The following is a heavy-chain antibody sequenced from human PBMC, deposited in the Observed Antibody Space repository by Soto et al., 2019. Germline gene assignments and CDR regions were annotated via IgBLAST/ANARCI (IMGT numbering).Heavy chain of an antibody. D-gene: IGHD3-22*01. J-gene: IGHJ5*02. CDR1: GGTFSSYA. V-gene: IGHV1-69*06. CDR2: IIPIFGTA. CDR3: ATWYDSSGYYRVGSWFDP. Sequence: VKVSCKASGGTFSSYAISWVRQAPGQGLEWMGGIIPIFGTANYAQKFQGRVTITADKSTSTAYMELSSLRSGDTAVYYCATWYDSSGYYRVGSWFDPWGQGTLVTVSS.